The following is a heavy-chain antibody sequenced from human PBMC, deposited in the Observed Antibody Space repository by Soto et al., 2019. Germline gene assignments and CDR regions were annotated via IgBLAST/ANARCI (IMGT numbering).Heavy chain of an antibody. V-gene: IGHV2-5*02. CDR2: IYWDDDK. Sequence: QITLKESGPTLVKPTQTLTLTCTFSGFSLSTSGVGVGWIRQPPGKALEWLALIYWDDDKRYSPSLKSRLTIIKDTSKNQGVLTMTNRDPVDTATYYCAHWYYYDSSGYYRYYFDYWGQGTLVTVSS. J-gene: IGHJ4*02. CDR1: GFSLSTSGVG. CDR3: AHWYYYDSSGYYRYYFDY. D-gene: IGHD3-22*01.